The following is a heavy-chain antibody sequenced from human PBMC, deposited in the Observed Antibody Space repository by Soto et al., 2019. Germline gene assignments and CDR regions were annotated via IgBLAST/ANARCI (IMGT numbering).Heavy chain of an antibody. CDR2: IIPFFGTT. CDR3: ARGIVTGSEYNYYYYGMDV. CDR1: GGTFNSYA. V-gene: IGHV1-69*12. D-gene: IGHD1-1*01. J-gene: IGHJ6*02. Sequence: QVQLVQSGAEVKMPGSSVKVSCKASGGTFNSYAIDWVRQAPGQGLEWMGGIIPFFGTTNYPQKLQGRVKLTADESTRTAYMELTTLRSEDTAVYYCARGIVTGSEYNYYYYGMDVWGQGTTVTVSS.